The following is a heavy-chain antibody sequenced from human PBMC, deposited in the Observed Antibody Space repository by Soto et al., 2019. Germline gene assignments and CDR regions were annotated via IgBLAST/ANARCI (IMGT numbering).Heavy chain of an antibody. Sequence: ASVKVSCKASGYTFTSYAMHWVRQAPGQRLEWMGWINAGNGNTKYSQKFQGRVTITRDTSASTAYMELSSLRSEDTAVYYCARGILSPYVWGSSPDYWGQGTLVTVSS. CDR2: INAGNGNT. V-gene: IGHV1-3*01. D-gene: IGHD3-16*01. CDR1: GYTFTSYA. CDR3: ARGILSPYVWGSSPDY. J-gene: IGHJ4*02.